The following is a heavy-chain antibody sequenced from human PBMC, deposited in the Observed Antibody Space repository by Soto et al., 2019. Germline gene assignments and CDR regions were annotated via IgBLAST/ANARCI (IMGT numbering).Heavy chain of an antibody. Sequence: GGSLRLSCAASGFTFSSYAMSWVRQAPGKGLEWVSAISGSGGSTYYADSVKGRFTISRDNSKNTLYLQMNSLRAEDTAVYYCAKVPAYYGSGSYFDYWGQGTLVTVSS. D-gene: IGHD3-10*01. CDR3: AKVPAYYGSGSYFDY. CDR1: GFTFSSYA. CDR2: ISGSGGST. V-gene: IGHV3-23*01. J-gene: IGHJ4*02.